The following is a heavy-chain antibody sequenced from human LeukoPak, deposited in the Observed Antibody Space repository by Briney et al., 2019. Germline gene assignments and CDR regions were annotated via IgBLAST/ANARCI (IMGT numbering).Heavy chain of an antibody. J-gene: IGHJ4*02. CDR1: GGSFSGYY. CDR2: INHSGSS. Sequence: SETLSLTCAVYGGSFSGYYWSWIRQPPGKGLEWIGEINHSGSSNYNPSLKSRVTISVDTSKNQFSLKLSSVTAADTAVYYCARGPLMTTVTNSGDYWGQGTLVTVSP. CDR3: ARGPLMTTVTNSGDY. V-gene: IGHV4-34*01. D-gene: IGHD4-17*01.